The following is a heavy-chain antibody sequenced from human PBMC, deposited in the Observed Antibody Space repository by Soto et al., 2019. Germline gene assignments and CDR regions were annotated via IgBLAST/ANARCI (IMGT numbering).Heavy chain of an antibody. CDR3: STRAYDTNGYYRFDP. Sequence: WTWIRQSPGKGLEWIGDINHSGRVNYSPSLKSRVTISLDTSKNQFSLTLSAVTAADTAMYYCSTRAYDTNGYYRFDPWGQGTLVTGSS. V-gene: IGHV4-34*01. CDR2: INHSGRV. J-gene: IGHJ5*01. D-gene: IGHD3-22*01.